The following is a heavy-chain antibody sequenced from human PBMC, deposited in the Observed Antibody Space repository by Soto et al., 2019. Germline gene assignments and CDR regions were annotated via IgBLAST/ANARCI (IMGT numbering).Heavy chain of an antibody. J-gene: IGHJ5*02. CDR3: ARLLNWATVTTGWFDP. D-gene: IGHD4-17*01. CDR2: IYPGDSDT. CDR1: GYSFTSYW. V-gene: IGHV5-51*01. Sequence: GESLKISCKGSGYSFTSYWIGWVRQMPGKGLEWMGIIYPGDSDTRYSPSFQGQVTISADKSISTAYLQWSSLKASDTAMYYCARLLNWATVTTGWFDPWGQGTLVTASS.